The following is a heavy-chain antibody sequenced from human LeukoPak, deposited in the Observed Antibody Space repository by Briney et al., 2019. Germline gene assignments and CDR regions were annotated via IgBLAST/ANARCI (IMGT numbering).Heavy chain of an antibody. CDR2: IKQDGSEK. V-gene: IGHV3-7*01. J-gene: IGHJ4*02. CDR1: GFTFSSYW. Sequence: GGSLRLSCAASGFTFSSYWMSWVRQAPGKGLEWVANIKQDGSEKYYVDSVKGRLTISRDNAKNSLYLQMNSLRAEDTAVYYCARGLWFGPKPEYFDYWGQGTLVTVSS. D-gene: IGHD3-10*01. CDR3: ARGLWFGPKPEYFDY.